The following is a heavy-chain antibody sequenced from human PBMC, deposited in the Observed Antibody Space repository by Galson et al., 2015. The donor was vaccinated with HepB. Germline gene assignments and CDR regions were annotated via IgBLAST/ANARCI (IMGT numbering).Heavy chain of an antibody. Sequence: CAISGDSVSSNSAAWNWIRQSPSRGLEWLGRTYYRSKWYNDYAVSVKSRITINPDTSKNQFSLQLNSVTPEDTAVYYCARDGYDSSVSKPHQTDAFDIWGQGTMVTVSS. CDR1: GDSVSSNSAA. CDR2: TYYRSKWYN. CDR3: ARDGYDSSVSKPHQTDAFDI. D-gene: IGHD3-22*01. J-gene: IGHJ3*02. V-gene: IGHV6-1*01.